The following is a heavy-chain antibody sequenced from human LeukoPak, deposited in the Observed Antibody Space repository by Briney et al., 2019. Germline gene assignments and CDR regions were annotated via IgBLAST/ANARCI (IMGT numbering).Heavy chain of an antibody. D-gene: IGHD1-14*01. V-gene: IGHV4-38-2*01. Sequence: SETQSLTCAVSGYSISSGYYWGWIRQPPGKELEWIGSIYHSGSTYYNPSLKSRVTISVDTSKNQFSLKLSSVTAADTAVYYCARHAGYYYYMDVWGKGTTVTVSS. CDR1: GYSISSGYY. CDR2: IYHSGST. CDR3: ARHAGYYYYMDV. J-gene: IGHJ6*03.